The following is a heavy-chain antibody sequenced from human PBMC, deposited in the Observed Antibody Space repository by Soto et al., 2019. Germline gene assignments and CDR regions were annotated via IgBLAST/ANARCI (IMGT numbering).Heavy chain of an antibody. Sequence: QVQLRESGPGLVRPSETLSLKCTVAGGSISNGGNYWRWIRHPPGTGLACIGYLYSTGSTYSNPSPKSRVTLPLDTSENQFALQLTSVTAVDTAVYYSARGQITDSHSSTYFALRVSFDYWGQGSLVTVSS. CDR2: LYSTGST. D-gene: IGHD2-2*01. CDR3: ARGQITDSHSSTYFALRVSFDY. CDR1: GGSISNGGNY. J-gene: IGHJ4*02. V-gene: IGHV4-31*03.